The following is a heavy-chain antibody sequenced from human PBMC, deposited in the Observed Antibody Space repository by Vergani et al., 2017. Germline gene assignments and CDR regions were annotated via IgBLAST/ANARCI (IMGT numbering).Heavy chain of an antibody. D-gene: IGHD2-2*02. V-gene: IGHV6-1*01. CDR2: TYYRSKWYN. CDR1: GDSVSSNSAA. J-gene: IGHJ3*02. CDR3: ARTPLLGYCSSTSCYTNAFDI. Sequence: QVQLQQSGPGLVKPSQTLSLTCAISGDSVSSNSAAWNWIRQSPSRGLEWLGRTYYRSKWYNDYAVSVKSRITINPDTSKNQFSLQLNSVTPEDTAVYYSARTPLLGYCSSTSCYTNAFDIWGQGTMVTVSS.